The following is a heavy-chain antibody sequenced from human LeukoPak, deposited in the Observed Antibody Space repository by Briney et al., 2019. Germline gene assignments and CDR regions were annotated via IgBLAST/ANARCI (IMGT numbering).Heavy chain of an antibody. CDR2: IRYDGSNK. Sequence: GGSLRLSCAASGFTFSSYGMHWVRQAPGKGLEWVAFIRYDGSNKYYADSVKGRFAISRDNSKNTLYLQMNSLRAEDTAVYYCAKDLNYGSGSLDYWGQGTLVTVSS. D-gene: IGHD3-10*01. V-gene: IGHV3-30*02. CDR3: AKDLNYGSGSLDY. J-gene: IGHJ4*02. CDR1: GFTFSSYG.